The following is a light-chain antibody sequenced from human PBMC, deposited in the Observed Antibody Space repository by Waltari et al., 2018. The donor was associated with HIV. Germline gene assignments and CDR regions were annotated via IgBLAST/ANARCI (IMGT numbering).Light chain of an antibody. J-gene: IGKJ5*01. CDR3: QQYNQGPLGIT. CDR1: QSVSSN. CDR2: GAT. Sequence: EILMTQSPATLSVSPGGRATLFCRASQSVSSNLAWYQQKPGQGPRLLIYGATTRATGIPARFGGSGSGTEFTLTISSLQSEDFGLYYCQQYNQGPLGITFGQGTRLEI. V-gene: IGKV3-15*01.